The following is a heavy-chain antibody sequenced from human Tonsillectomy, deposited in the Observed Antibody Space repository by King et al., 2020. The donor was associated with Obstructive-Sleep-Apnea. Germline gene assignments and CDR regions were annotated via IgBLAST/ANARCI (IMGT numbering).Heavy chain of an antibody. J-gene: IGHJ4*02. Sequence: QLVQSGGGLVKPGGSLRLSCAASGFTFSDYYMSWIRQAPGKGREVCSYISNSGGTIYYAESVKGRCTISRDNAKTSLYLQMNSLRAEDTAVYYCARGDRSSWYPNFDYWGQGTLVTVSS. CDR1: GFTFSDYY. D-gene: IGHD6-13*01. CDR2: ISNSGGTI. CDR3: ARGDRSSWYPNFDY. V-gene: IGHV3-11*01.